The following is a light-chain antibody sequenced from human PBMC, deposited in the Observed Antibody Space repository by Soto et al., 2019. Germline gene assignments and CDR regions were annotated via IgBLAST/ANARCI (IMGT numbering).Light chain of an antibody. CDR1: SSNIETNT. V-gene: IGLV1-44*01. Sequence: QSVLTQPPSASGTPGQRVTISCSGSSSNIETNTVNWYQQLPGTAPKLLIYSNNQRPSGVPDRFSGSKSGTSASLAISGLQSEDEADYHCAVWDDSLDGVVFGGGTKLTVL. CDR3: AVWDDSLDGVV. J-gene: IGLJ2*01. CDR2: SNN.